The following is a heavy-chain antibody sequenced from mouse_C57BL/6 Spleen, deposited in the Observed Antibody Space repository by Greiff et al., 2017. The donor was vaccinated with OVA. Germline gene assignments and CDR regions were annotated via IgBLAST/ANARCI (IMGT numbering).Heavy chain of an antibody. CDR1: GFTFSSYA. D-gene: IGHD3-3*01. CDR2: ISDGGSYT. J-gene: IGHJ2*01. V-gene: IGHV5-4*01. CDR3: ARGQLTFDY. Sequence: EVQLVESGGGLVKPGGSLKLSCAASGFTFSSYAMSWVRQTPEKRLEWVATISDGGSYTYYPDNVKGRFTISRDNAKNNLYLQMSHLKSEDTAMYYCARGQLTFDYWGQGTTLTVSS.